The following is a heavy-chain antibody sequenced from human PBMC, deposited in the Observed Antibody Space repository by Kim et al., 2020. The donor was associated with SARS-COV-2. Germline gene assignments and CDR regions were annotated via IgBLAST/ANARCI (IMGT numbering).Heavy chain of an antibody. Sequence: GGSLRLSCAASGFTFSSYAMSWVRQAPGKGLEWVSAISGSGGSTYYADSVKGRFTISRDNSKNTLYLQMNSLRAEDTAVYYCAKTGLYCSGGSCSSGGVFDYWGQGTLVTVS. D-gene: IGHD2-15*01. J-gene: IGHJ4*02. CDR2: ISGSGGST. CDR1: GFTFSSYA. V-gene: IGHV3-23*01. CDR3: AKTGLYCSGGSCSSGGVFDY.